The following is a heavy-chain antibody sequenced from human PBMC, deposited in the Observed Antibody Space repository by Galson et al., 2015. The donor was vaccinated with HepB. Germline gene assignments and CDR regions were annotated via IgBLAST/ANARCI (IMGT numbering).Heavy chain of an antibody. CDR2: INTNTGNP. Sequence: SVKVSCKASGYTFTNYAVNWVRQAPGQGLEWMGWINTNTGNPTYAQAFTGRYVFSLDTSVSTAYLQISSLKAEDTAVYYCARDLTVSLGPWGQGTLVTVSS. D-gene: IGHD2/OR15-2a*01. J-gene: IGHJ5*02. CDR1: GYTFTNYA. V-gene: IGHV7-4-1*02. CDR3: ARDLTVSLGP.